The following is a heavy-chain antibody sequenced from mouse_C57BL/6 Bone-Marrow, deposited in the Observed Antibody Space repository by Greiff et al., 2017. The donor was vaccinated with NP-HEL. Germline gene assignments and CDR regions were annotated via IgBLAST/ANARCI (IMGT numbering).Heavy chain of an antibody. Sequence: LMESGAELARPGASVKLSCKASGYTFTSYGISWVKQRTGQGLEWIGEIYPRSGNTYYNEKFKGKATLTADKSSSTAYMELRSLTSEDSAVYFCARHSLLDYWGQGTTLTVSS. CDR2: IYPRSGNT. CDR3: ARHSLLDY. J-gene: IGHJ2*01. CDR1: GYTFTSYG. V-gene: IGHV1-81*01.